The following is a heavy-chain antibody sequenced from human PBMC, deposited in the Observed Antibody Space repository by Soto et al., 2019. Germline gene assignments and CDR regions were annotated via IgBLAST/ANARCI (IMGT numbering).Heavy chain of an antibody. J-gene: IGHJ5*02. V-gene: IGHV4-39*01. D-gene: IGHD2-2*01. CDR1: VGSISSTGHY. CDR2: IYHTGSS. Sequence: SENLSLTCTVSVGSISSTGHYWGWIRQPPGKGLEWIASIYHTGSSYYSPSLKSRLAIFVDTSKNQFSLRLSSVTAADTAVYYCARHTVVPGTKPPRFDPWGQGPLVT. CDR3: ARHTVVPGTKPPRFDP.